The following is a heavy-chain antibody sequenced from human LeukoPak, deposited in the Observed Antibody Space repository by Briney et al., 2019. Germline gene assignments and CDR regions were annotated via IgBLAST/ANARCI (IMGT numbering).Heavy chain of an antibody. CDR1: GFTFSSYS. V-gene: IGHV3-21*01. CDR2: ISSSSSYI. D-gene: IGHD6-13*01. J-gene: IGHJ4*02. Sequence: GGSLRLSCAASGFTFSSYSMNWVPQAPGKGLEWVSSISSSSSYIYYADSVKGRFTISRDNAKNSLYLQMNSLRAEDTAVYYCARDPGIAAAVSPRYYFDYWGQGTLVTVSS. CDR3: ARDPGIAAAVSPRYYFDY.